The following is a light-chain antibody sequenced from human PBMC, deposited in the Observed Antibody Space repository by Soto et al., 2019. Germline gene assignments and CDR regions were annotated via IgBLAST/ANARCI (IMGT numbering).Light chain of an antibody. CDR2: ASS. J-gene: IGKJ4*01. CDR3: HQRSTWPLT. Sequence: EIVLTQSPATLSLSPGERAALSCRASQSVSRYLAWYQQKPGQAPRLLIYASSNRATGIPARFSGSGSGTDFTLTNSSLEAEDFAVYYCHQRSTWPLTFGGGTKVEIK. CDR1: QSVSRY. V-gene: IGKV3-11*01.